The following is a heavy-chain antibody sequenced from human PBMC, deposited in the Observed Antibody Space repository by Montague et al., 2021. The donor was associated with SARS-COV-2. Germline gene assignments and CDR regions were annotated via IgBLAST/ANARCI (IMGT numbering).Heavy chain of an antibody. J-gene: IGHJ2*01. CDR3: ARAGYSSSWPLRLYWYFDL. Sequence: SLRLSCAASGFTFSSYGMHWVRQATGKGLEWVSAIGTAGDTYYPGSVKGRFTISRENAKNSLYLQMNSLRAGDTAVYYCARAGYSSSWPLRLYWYFDLWGRGTLVTVSS. CDR1: GFTFSSYG. V-gene: IGHV3-13*04. CDR2: IGTAGDT. D-gene: IGHD6-13*01.